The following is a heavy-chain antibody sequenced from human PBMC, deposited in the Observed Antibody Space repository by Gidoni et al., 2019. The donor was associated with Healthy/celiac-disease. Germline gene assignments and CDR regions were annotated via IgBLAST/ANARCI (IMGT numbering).Heavy chain of an antibody. Sequence: QVQLLQSGAGVAQPGWSLRLSCAATGFTFSAHGLYWIRHAPCDGMQWGRQAEGKGLEWGAVIWDDGSNKYDADTVKGRFTISRDNSKNTRYLEMNSLRAEDTAVYYCARGYCSGGSCYSDIDYWGQGTLVTVSS. V-gene: IGHV3-33*01. J-gene: IGHJ4*02. D-gene: IGHD2-15*01. CDR1: GFTFSAHGLYWIRHAPCDG. CDR3: ARGYCSGGSCYSDIDY. CDR2: IWDDGSNK.